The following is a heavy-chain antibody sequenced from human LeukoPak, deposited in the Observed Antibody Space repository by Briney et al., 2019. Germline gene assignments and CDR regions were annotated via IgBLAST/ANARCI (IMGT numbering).Heavy chain of an antibody. CDR2: IYPGDSDT. D-gene: IGHD3-22*01. CDR1: GYSFTSYW. V-gene: IGHV5-51*01. Sequence: GESLKISCKGSGYSFTSYWIGWVRQMPGKGLEWMGIIYPGDSDTRYSPSFQGQVTISADKSISTAYLQWSSLKASDTAMYYCAIFPAYYYDSSGYYRISDYWGQGTLVTVSS. J-gene: IGHJ4*02. CDR3: AIFPAYYYDSSGYYRISDY.